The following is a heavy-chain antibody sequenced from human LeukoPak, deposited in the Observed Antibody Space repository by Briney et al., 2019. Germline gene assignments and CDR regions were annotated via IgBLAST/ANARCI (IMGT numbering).Heavy chain of an antibody. V-gene: IGHV4-31*03. D-gene: IGHD3-10*01. CDR3: ARDPGAYYFDY. CDR2: IYYSGRT. CDR1: GGSISSGDYY. J-gene: IGHJ4*02. Sequence: SETLSLTCTVSGGSISSGDYYWGWIRQLPGKGLEWIGYIYYSGRTYYNPSLKSRLIISIDTSKNQFSLKLSSVTAADTAVYYCARDPGAYYFDYWGQGTLVTVSS.